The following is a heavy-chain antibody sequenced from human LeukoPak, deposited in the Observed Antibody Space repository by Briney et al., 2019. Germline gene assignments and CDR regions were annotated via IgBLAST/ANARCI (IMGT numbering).Heavy chain of an antibody. CDR1: GYTFTSYD. V-gene: IGHV1-8*01. CDR2: MSPNSGDT. D-gene: IGHD3-16*01. CDR3: ARRGGGENWFDP. J-gene: IGHJ5*02. Sequence: ASVKVSCKASGYTFTSYDFNWVRQATGQRPEWMGWMSPNSGDTGYAQKFQDRVTMTRNTSISTAYMELSSLRSDDTAVYYCARRGGGENWFDPWGQGTLVTVSS.